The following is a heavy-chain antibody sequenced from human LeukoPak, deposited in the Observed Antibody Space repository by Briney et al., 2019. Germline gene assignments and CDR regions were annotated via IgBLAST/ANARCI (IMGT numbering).Heavy chain of an antibody. CDR2: IKQDGSEK. D-gene: IGHD1-26*01. J-gene: IGHJ6*03. Sequence: GGSLRLSCAASGFTFSTYYMSWVRQAPGTGLEWVANIKQDGSEKYYVDSVKGRFTISRDNAKSSLYLQMNSLRDEDTAVYYCARDPYSGNYGDYYYYYMDVWGKGTTVTISS. CDR3: ARDPYSGNYGDYYYYYMDV. CDR1: GFTFSTYY. V-gene: IGHV3-7*01.